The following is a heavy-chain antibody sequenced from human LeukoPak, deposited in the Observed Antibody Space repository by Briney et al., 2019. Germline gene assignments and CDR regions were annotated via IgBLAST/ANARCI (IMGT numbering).Heavy chain of an antibody. J-gene: IGHJ4*02. Sequence: PSETLSLTCAVSGGSISSGSYYWSWIRQPAGKGLEWIGRIYTSGSTNYNPSLKSRVTISVDTSKNQFSLKLSSVTAADTAVYYCAREQRYYDFWSGYSSSYCFDYWGQGTLVTVSS. D-gene: IGHD3-3*01. V-gene: IGHV4-61*02. CDR2: IYTSGST. CDR3: AREQRYYDFWSGYSSSYCFDY. CDR1: GGSISSGSYY.